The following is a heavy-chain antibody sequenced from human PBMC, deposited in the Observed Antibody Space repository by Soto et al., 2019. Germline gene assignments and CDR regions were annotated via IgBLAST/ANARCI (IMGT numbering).Heavy chain of an antibody. J-gene: IGHJ3*02. D-gene: IGHD5-12*01. V-gene: IGHV1-69*13. Sequence: ASVKVSCKASGGTVSSYAISWVRQAPGQGLEWMGGIIPIFGTANYAQKFQGRVTITADESTSTAYMELSSLRSEDTAVYYCARLPSGYGDAFDIWGQGTMVTVSS. CDR1: GGTVSSYA. CDR3: ARLPSGYGDAFDI. CDR2: IIPIFGTA.